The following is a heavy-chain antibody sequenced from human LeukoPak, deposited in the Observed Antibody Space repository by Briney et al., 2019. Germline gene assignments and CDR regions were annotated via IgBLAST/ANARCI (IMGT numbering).Heavy chain of an antibody. CDR2: IYYSGST. D-gene: IGHD3-22*01. CDR1: GGSISSYY. Sequence: SQTLSLTCTVSGGSISSYYWSWIRQPPGKGLEWIGYIYYSGSTDYNPSLKSRVTMSVDTSKNQFSLKLSSVTAADTAVYYCATLQSSGYDYSDYWGQGILVTVSS. CDR3: ATLQSSGYDYSDY. J-gene: IGHJ4*02. V-gene: IGHV4-59*08.